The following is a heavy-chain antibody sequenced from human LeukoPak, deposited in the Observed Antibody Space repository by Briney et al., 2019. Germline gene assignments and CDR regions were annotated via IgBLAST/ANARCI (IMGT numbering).Heavy chain of an antibody. D-gene: IGHD6-13*01. Sequence: ASVKVSCKASGGTFSSYAISWVRQATGQGLEWMGWMSPNNGKTGYAQNFQGRVIMTRDTSISTAYMELRRLRIEDTAVYYCARGPPESSSSDSWGQGTLVTVSS. CDR1: GGTFSSYA. J-gene: IGHJ4*02. CDR3: ARGPPESSSSDS. V-gene: IGHV1-8*02. CDR2: MSPNNGKT.